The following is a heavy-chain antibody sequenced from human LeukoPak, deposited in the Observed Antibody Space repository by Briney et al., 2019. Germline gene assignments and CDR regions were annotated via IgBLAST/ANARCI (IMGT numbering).Heavy chain of an antibody. Sequence: ASVKVSCKASGYTFTGYYMHWVRQAPGQGLEWMGWINPNSGDTKFAREFQGRVTMTRDTSISTAYMGLSRLRSDDTAVYYCAPQGGFSLGGTDFDSGARGPLVPVP. V-gene: IGHV1-2*02. J-gene: IGHJ4*02. CDR1: GYTFTGYY. D-gene: IGHD3-16*01. CDR3: APQGGFSLGGTDFDS. CDR2: INPNSGDT.